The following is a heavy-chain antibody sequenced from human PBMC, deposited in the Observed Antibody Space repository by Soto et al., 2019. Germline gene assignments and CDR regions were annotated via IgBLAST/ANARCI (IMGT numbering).Heavy chain of an antibody. CDR2: INPNSGGT. Sequence: QGLEWMGWINPNSGGTNYAQKFQGWVTMTRDTSISTAYMELSRLRSDDTAVYYCARPMTTVTNDAFDIWGQGTMDTVTS. V-gene: IGHV1-2*04. D-gene: IGHD4-17*01. J-gene: IGHJ3*02. CDR3: ARPMTTVTNDAFDI.